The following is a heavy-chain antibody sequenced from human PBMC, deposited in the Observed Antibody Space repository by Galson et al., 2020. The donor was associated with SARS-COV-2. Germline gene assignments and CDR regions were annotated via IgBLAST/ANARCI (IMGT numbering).Heavy chain of an antibody. D-gene: IGHD4-17*01. CDR1: GFTFSSYG. CDR2: IWYDGSNK. CDR3: ARDGYGDYWYFDL. Sequence: GESLKISCAASGFTFSSYGMHWVRQAPGKGLEWVAVIWYDGSNKYYADSVKGRFTISRDNSKNTLYLQMNSLRAEDTAVYYCARDGYGDYWYFDLWGRGTLVTVSS. J-gene: IGHJ2*01. V-gene: IGHV3-33*01.